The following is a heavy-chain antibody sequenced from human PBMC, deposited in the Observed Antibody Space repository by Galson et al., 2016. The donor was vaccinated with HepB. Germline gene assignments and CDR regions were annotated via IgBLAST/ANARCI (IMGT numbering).Heavy chain of an antibody. CDR1: GFTFSSYA. V-gene: IGHV3-23*01. CDR3: AKDAAYSSTWNTGVMHAFEI. J-gene: IGHJ3*02. Sequence: SLRLSCAASGFTFSSYAMSWVRQAPGKGLEWVSGIIDSGSSTYYADSVKGRFTISRDYYKNTLYLQMNTLRAEDTAVYYCAKDAAYSSTWNTGVMHAFEIWGQGTMVTVSS. CDR2: IIDSGSST. D-gene: IGHD6-13*01.